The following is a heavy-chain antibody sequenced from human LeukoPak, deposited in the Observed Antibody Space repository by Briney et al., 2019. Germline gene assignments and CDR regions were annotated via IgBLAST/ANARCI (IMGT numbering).Heavy chain of an antibody. V-gene: IGHV1-69*05. CDR3: ARDQGVTILYAFDI. CDR2: IIPIFGTA. CDR1: GGTFSSYA. D-gene: IGHD3-3*01. J-gene: IGHJ3*02. Sequence: GASVKVSCKASGGTFSSYAISWVRQASGQGLEWMGGIIPIFGTANYAQKFQGRVTITTDESTSTAYMELSSLRSEDTAVYYCARDQGVTILYAFDIWGQGTMVAVSS.